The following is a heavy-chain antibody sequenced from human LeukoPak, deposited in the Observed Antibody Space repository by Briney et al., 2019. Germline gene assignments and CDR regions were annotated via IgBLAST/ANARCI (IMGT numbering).Heavy chain of an antibody. V-gene: IGHV3-43*02. D-gene: IGHD3-10*01. Sequence: GGSLRLSCAASGFTFDDYAMHWVRQAPGKGLEWVSLISGDGGSTYYADSVKGRFTISRDNSKNSLYLQMNSLRTEDTALYYCVKDLWFGEGGYYYYGMDVWGQGTTVNVSS. CDR2: ISGDGGST. CDR1: GFTFDDYA. CDR3: VKDLWFGEGGYYYYGMDV. J-gene: IGHJ6*02.